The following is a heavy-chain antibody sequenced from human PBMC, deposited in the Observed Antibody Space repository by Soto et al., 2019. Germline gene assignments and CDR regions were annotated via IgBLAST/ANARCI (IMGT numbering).Heavy chain of an antibody. J-gene: IGHJ4*02. D-gene: IGHD3-3*01. V-gene: IGHV4-39*01. CDR2: IYYSGST. CDR1: GGSISSSSYY. Sequence: PSETLSLTCTVSGGSISSSSYYWGWIRQPPGKGLEWIGSIYYSGSTYYNPSLKSRVTISVDRSKNQVSLNLTSVTAADTAVYYCARLGGYYQALDHWSQGTLVTVSS. CDR3: ARLGGYYQALDH.